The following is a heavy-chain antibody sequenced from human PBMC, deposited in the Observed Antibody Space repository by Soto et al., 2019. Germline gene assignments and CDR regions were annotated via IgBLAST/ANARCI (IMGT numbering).Heavy chain of an antibody. D-gene: IGHD3-3*01. CDR1: GYTFTSSY. CDR2: INPLGGST. Sequence: GASVKVSCKASGYTFTSSYLHWVRQAPGQGLEWMGIINPLGGSTNYAQELRGRVTMTSDTSTSTAYMELKSLRSDDTAVYYCAREVDYYDFWSGYWEKNWFDPWGQGTLVTVSS. J-gene: IGHJ5*02. CDR3: AREVDYYDFWSGYWEKNWFDP. V-gene: IGHV1-46*01.